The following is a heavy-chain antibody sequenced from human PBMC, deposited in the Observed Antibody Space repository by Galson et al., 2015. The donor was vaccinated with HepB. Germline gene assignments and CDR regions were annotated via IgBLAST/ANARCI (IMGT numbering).Heavy chain of an antibody. CDR2: IVVGSGNT. V-gene: IGHV1-58*01. CDR1: GFTFTSSA. Sequence: SVKVSCKASGFTFTSSAVQWVRQARGQRLEWIGWIVVGSGNTNYAQKFQERVTITRDMSTSTAYMELSSLRSEDTAVYYCAAYQNTMVRGVMDPWGQGTLVTVSS. J-gene: IGHJ5*02. CDR3: AAYQNTMVRGVMDP. D-gene: IGHD3-10*01.